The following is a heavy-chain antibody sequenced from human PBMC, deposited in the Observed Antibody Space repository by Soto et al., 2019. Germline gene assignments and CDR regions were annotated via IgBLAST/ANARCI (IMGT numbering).Heavy chain of an antibody. CDR3: ATQTISYCLDI. V-gene: IGHV4-4*02. Sequence: QVQLQESGPGLVLPSGTLSLTCGVSGDSITSRNWWAWVRQTPGKGLEWIGEMHYDGTTNYNPSLKSPVITSIDTTRNQFSLRLKSLTAADTALYYCATQTISYCLDIWGQGTMVTVSS. D-gene: IGHD3-3*01. CDR1: GDSITSRNW. CDR2: MHYDGTT. J-gene: IGHJ6*02.